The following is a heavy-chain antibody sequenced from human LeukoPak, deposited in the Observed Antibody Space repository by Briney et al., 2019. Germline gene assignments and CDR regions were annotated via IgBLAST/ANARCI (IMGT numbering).Heavy chain of an antibody. V-gene: IGHV4-30-2*01. J-gene: IGHJ5*02. CDR1: GCSISSGGYF. CDR3: ARSRMVRGVINWFDP. D-gene: IGHD3-10*01. Sequence: PSETLSLTCTVSGCSISSGGYFWSWIRQPPGKGLEWIAYIYHSGSTYYNPSLKSRVTISVDTSKNQFSLKLSSVTAADTAVYYCARSRMVRGVINWFDPWGQGTLVTVSS. CDR2: IYHSGST.